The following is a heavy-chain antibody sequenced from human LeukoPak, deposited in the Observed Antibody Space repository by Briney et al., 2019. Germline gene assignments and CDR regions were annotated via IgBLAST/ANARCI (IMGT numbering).Heavy chain of an antibody. CDR3: ASPRSGYRYTFDY. Sequence: SETLSHTCSVSGGSISGFYWSWIRQPPGKGLEWIGYISTSGSTNYNPSLKSRVSISLDTSKNRFSLNLNFVTAADTAVYYCASPRSGYRYTFDYWGQGALVTVSS. CDR2: ISTSGST. CDR1: GGSISGFY. V-gene: IGHV4-4*09. D-gene: IGHD3-22*01. J-gene: IGHJ4*02.